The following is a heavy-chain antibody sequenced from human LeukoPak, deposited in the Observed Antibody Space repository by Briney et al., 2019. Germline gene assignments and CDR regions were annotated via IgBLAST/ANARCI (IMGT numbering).Heavy chain of an antibody. CDR1: GFTFEDYT. D-gene: IGHD2-15*01. V-gene: IGHV3-43*01. J-gene: IGHJ6*03. CDR3: AKDMRRKIVAVSHMDV. Sequence: AGGSLRLSCAASGFTFEDYTLHWVRQAPGQGLEWVSLISWNGGTTYYADSVKSRFTISRDNSKNSLHLQMNSLRTEDTALYYCAKDMRRKIVAVSHMDVWGKGTTVTVSS. CDR2: ISWNGGTT.